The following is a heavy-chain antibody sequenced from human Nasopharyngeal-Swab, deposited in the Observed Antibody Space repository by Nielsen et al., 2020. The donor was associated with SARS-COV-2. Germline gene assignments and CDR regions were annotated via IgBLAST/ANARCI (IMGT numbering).Heavy chain of an antibody. D-gene: IGHD4-17*01. CDR2: ISYDGRNK. CDR3: AKPLYGDSPFDY. V-gene: IGHV3-30-3*02. J-gene: IGHJ4*02. Sequence: WIRQPPGKGLEWVAVISYDGRNKYYADSVKGRFTISRDNSKNTLYLQMNSLRAEDTAVYYCAKPLYGDSPFDYWGQGTLVTVSS.